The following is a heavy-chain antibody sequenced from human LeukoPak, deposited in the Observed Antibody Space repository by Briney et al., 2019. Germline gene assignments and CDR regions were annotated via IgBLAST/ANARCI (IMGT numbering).Heavy chain of an antibody. CDR1: GGSISSGGYY. Sequence: SETLSLTCTVSGGSISSGGYYWSWIRQPPGKGLEWIGSIYHSGSTYYNPSLKSRVTISVDTSKNQFSLKLSSVTAADTAVYYCARELGDYYDSSGPSGWFDPWGQGTLVTVSS. CDR2: IYHSGST. CDR3: ARELGDYYDSSGPSGWFDP. V-gene: IGHV4-39*07. D-gene: IGHD3-22*01. J-gene: IGHJ5*02.